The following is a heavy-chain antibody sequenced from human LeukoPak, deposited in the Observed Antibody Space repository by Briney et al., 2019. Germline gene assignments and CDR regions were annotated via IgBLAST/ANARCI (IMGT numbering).Heavy chain of an antibody. V-gene: IGHV3-30*04. D-gene: IGHD3-10*01. Sequence: PGGSLRLSCAASGFTFSSYAMHWVRQAPGKGLEWVAIISYHGSNKYYADSVKGRFTISRDNSKNTLYLQMNSLTAEDTAVYYCARDREGFGESYFDYWGQGTLVTVSS. CDR2: ISYHGSNK. J-gene: IGHJ4*02. CDR1: GFTFSSYA. CDR3: ARDREGFGESYFDY.